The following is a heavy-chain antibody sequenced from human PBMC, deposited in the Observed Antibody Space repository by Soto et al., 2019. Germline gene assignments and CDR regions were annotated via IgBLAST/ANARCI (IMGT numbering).Heavy chain of an antibody. D-gene: IGHD3-9*01. J-gene: IGHJ6*02. Sequence: ASVKVSCKASGYAFSTYGISWVRQAPGQGLEWMGWISTYNGDTNYVQNFQGRLTMTADTSTSTAYMELRSLRSDDTAVYYCVRDQYPYFDWRVQESDYYYYYGMDAWGQGTTVTVSS. CDR3: VRDQYPYFDWRVQESDYYYYYGMDA. CDR1: GYAFSTYG. CDR2: ISTYNGDT. V-gene: IGHV1-18*01.